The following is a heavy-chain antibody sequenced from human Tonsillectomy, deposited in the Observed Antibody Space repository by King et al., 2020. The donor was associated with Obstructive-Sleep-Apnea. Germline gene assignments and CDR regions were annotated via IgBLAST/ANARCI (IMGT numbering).Heavy chain of an antibody. CDR3: AKTTMVRGAKYYYYGMDV. D-gene: IGHD3-10*01. V-gene: IGHV3-9*01. J-gene: IGHJ6*02. CDR2: IGWNRGSI. Sequence: VELVESGGGLVEPGRSLRLSCAASGFTFDDYAMHGVRQAPGKGLYCVSGIGWNRGSIGVPGSVKGRFTISRDNAKNSLYLQMNSLRAEDTALYYCAKTTMVRGAKYYYYGMDVWGQGTTVTVSS. CDR1: GFTFDDYA.